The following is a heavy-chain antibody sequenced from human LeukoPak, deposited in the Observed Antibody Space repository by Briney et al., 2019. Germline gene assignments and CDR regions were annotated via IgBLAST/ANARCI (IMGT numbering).Heavy chain of an antibody. CDR1: GFTFSSYS. CDR3: AREDVSSGLSVKAFDI. Sequence: GGSLRLSCAASGFTFSSYSMNWLRQAPGKGLEWVSSISSSSSYIYYADSVKGRFTISRDNAKNSLYLQMNRLRAEDTAVYYCAREDVSSGLSVKAFDIWGQGTMVTVSS. D-gene: IGHD6-19*01. J-gene: IGHJ3*02. CDR2: ISSSSSYI. V-gene: IGHV3-21*01.